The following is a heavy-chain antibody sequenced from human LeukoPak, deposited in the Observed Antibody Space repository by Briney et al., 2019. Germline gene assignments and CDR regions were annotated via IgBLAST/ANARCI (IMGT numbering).Heavy chain of an antibody. V-gene: IGHV3-30*04. D-gene: IGHD2-2*01. CDR1: GFTFSSYA. CDR2: ISYDGSNK. CDR3: ARDWGYQLDY. Sequence: QPGGSLRLSCAASGFTFSSYAMHWVRQAPGKGLEWVAVISYDGSNKYYADSVKGRFTISRDNSKNTLYLQMNSLRAEDTAVYYCARDWGYQLDYWGQGTLVTVSS. J-gene: IGHJ4*02.